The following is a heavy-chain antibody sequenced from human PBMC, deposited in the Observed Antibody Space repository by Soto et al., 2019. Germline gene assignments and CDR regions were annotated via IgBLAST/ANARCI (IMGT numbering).Heavy chain of an antibody. V-gene: IGHV4-59*08. J-gene: IGHJ5*02. CDR1: GGSISSYY. Sequence: QVQLQESGPGLVKPSETLSLTCTVSGGSISSYYWSWIRQPPGKGLEWIGYIYYSGSTNYNPSLKSRVTISVDTSKNQFSLKLSSVTAADTAVYYCARHYCSSTSCYAFVWFDPWGQGTLVTVSS. CDR3: ARHYCSSTSCYAFVWFDP. CDR2: IYYSGST. D-gene: IGHD2-2*01.